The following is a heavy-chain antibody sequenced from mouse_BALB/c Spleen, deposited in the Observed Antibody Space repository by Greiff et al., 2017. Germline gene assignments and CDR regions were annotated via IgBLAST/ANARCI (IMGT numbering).Heavy chain of an antibody. V-gene: IGHV5-4*02. J-gene: IGHJ3*01. CDR1: GFTFSDYY. CDR2: ISDGGSYT. CDR3: ARDRHYGSRPFAY. D-gene: IGHD1-1*01. Sequence: EVQVVESGGGLVKPGGSLKLSCAASGFTFSDYYMYWVRQTPEKRLEWVATISDGGSYTYYPDSVKGRFTISRDNAKNNLYLQMSSLKSEDTAMYYCARDRHYGSRPFAYWGQGTLVTVSA.